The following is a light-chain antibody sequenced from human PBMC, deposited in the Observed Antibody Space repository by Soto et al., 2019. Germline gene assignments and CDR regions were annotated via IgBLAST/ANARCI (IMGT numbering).Light chain of an antibody. Sequence: DIQMTQSPSTLSASVGDRVTITCRASQSIGKWLAWYQQKPGKAPRLLIYDASSFESGVPPRFSGSGSGTEFTLTISSLQPDDSATYYCQQYNSYSSTFGQGTKVDIK. CDR3: QQYNSYSST. J-gene: IGKJ1*01. CDR1: QSIGKW. V-gene: IGKV1-5*01. CDR2: DAS.